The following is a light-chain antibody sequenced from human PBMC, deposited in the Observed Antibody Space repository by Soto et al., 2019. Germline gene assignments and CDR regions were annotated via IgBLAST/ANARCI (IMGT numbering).Light chain of an antibody. CDR3: MQVLQIPVT. Sequence: DIVVTQSPLSLPVTPGEPASISCRSSQSLLHSDGYNYLDWYLQKPGQSPQLLIQLGSMRASGVPDRFSGSGSGTDFTLKISRVEAEDVGVYYCMQVLQIPVTVGPGTKVDI. V-gene: IGKV2-28*01. CDR2: LGS. J-gene: IGKJ3*01. CDR1: QSLLHSDGYNY.